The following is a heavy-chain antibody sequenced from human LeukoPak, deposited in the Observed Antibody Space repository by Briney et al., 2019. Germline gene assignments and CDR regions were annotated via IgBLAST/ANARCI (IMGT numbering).Heavy chain of an antibody. D-gene: IGHD3-9*01. CDR2: IYHSGST. CDR1: GGSISRGGYY. V-gene: IGHV4-30-2*01. Sequence: SQTLSLTCTVSGGSISRGGYYWSWIRQPPGKGLEWIGYIYHSGSTYYNPSLKSRVTISVDRSKNQFSLKLSSVTAADTAVYYCASYEYYDILTGYHFDYWGQGTLVTVSS. J-gene: IGHJ4*02. CDR3: ASYEYYDILTGYHFDY.